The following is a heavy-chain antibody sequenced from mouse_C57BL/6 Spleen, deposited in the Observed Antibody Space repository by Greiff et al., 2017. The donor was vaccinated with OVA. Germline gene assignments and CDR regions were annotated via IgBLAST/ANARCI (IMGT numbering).Heavy chain of an antibody. J-gene: IGHJ2*01. CDR1: GYTFTSYW. D-gene: IGHD1-1*01. Sequence: QVQLQQPGAELVRPGSSVKLSCKASGYTFTSYWMDWVKQRPGQGLEWIGNIYPSDSETHYNQKFKDKATLTVDKSSSTAYMQLSSLTSEDSAVYYCARGGYYGSSSYYFDYWGQGTTLTVSS. CDR2: IYPSDSET. V-gene: IGHV1-61*01. CDR3: ARGGYYGSSSYYFDY.